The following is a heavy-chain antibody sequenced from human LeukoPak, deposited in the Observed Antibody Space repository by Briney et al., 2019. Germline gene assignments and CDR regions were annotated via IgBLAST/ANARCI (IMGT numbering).Heavy chain of an antibody. CDR2: INSDGSST. CDR3: ARGSTYGDYDP. CDR1: GFTFSSYW. V-gene: IGHV3-74*01. J-gene: IGHJ5*02. D-gene: IGHD4-17*01. Sequence: GGSLRLSCAASGFTFSSYWMHWVRQAPGKGLVWVSRINSDGSSTNYADSVKGRFTISRDNAKNSLYLQMNSLRAEDTAVYYCARGSTYGDYDPWGQGTLVTVSS.